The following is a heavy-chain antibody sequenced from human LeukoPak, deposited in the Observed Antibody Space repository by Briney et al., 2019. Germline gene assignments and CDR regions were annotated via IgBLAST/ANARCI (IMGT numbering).Heavy chain of an antibody. Sequence: SVKVSCKASGGTFSSYAISWVRQAPGQGLEWMGGIIPTFGTANYAQKFQGRVTITADESTSTAYMELSSLRAEDTAVYYCVQRGYSYGFDYWGQGTLVTVSS. J-gene: IGHJ4*02. D-gene: IGHD5-18*01. CDR3: VQRGYSYGFDY. CDR2: IIPTFGTA. CDR1: GGTFSSYA. V-gene: IGHV1-69*13.